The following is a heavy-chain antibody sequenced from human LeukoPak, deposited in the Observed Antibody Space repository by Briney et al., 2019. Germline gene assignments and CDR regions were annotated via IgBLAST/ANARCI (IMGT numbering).Heavy chain of an antibody. Sequence: GGPLRLSCAASGFTFSIYAMSWLPDARGEGLEGVSAISGSGGSTYYADSVKGRFTISRDNSKNTLYLQMNSLRAEDTAVYYCAKDQVRVVVAATLMTNWGQGTLVTVSS. CDR2: ISGSGGST. CDR1: GFTFSIYA. CDR3: AKDQVRVVVAATLMTN. D-gene: IGHD2-15*01. V-gene: IGHV3-23*01. J-gene: IGHJ4*02.